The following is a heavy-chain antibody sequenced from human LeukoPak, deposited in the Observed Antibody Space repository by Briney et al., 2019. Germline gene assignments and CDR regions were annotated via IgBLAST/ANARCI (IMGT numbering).Heavy chain of an antibody. CDR2: INPSGGST. D-gene: IGHD3-22*01. J-gene: IGHJ4*02. V-gene: IGHV1-46*01. Sequence: GASVKVSCKASGYTFTSYYMHWVRQAPGQGLEWMGIINPSGGSTSYAQKFQGRVTMTRDTSTSTVYMELSSLRSEDTAVYYCARDGGRDYYDSSGYWFGLDYWGQGTLVTVSS. CDR1: GYTFTSYY. CDR3: ARDGGRDYYDSSGYWFGLDY.